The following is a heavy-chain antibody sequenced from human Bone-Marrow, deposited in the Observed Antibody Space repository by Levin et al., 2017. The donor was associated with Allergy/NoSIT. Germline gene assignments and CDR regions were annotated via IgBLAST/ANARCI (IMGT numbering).Heavy chain of an antibody. D-gene: IGHD6-13*01. J-gene: IGHJ5*02. Sequence: ASVKVSCKASGGTFTNFAISWVRQAPGQGLEWMGSVIPIFGTTHYAKNFQGRGTMTADISTNTAFMELSGLRSDDTASYFCASALPGYSPVESWVDRWGQGTQVTVAS. CDR1: GGTFTNFA. V-gene: IGHV1-69*06. CDR3: ASALPGYSPVESWVDR. CDR2: VIPIFGTT.